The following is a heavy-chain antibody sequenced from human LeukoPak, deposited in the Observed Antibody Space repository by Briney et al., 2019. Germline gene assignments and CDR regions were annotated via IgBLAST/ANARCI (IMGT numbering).Heavy chain of an antibody. Sequence: SETLSLTCTVSGGSISSYYWSWIRQPPGKGLEWIGYIYYSGSTNYNPSLKSRVTISVDTSKNQFSLKLSSVTAADTAVYYCARADRIAAAGAFDIWGQGTMVTVSS. CDR3: ARADRIAAAGAFDI. CDR2: IYYSGST. D-gene: IGHD6-13*01. CDR1: GGSISSYY. V-gene: IGHV4-59*08. J-gene: IGHJ3*02.